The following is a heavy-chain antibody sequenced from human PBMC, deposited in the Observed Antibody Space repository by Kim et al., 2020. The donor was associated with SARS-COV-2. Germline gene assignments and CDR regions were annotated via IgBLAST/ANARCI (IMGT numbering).Heavy chain of an antibody. V-gene: IGHV3-74*01. J-gene: IGHJ6*01. CDR3: ARDGGGLGV. Sequence: GGSLRLSCAASGFTFSSYWMHWVRQTPGKGLAWVSRISPDGSSVTYADAVKGRFTISRDNAKNTLLLQMNSLRAEDAAVYFCARDGGGLGVWGQGTTVT. CDR2: ISPDGSSV. CDR1: GFTFSSYW.